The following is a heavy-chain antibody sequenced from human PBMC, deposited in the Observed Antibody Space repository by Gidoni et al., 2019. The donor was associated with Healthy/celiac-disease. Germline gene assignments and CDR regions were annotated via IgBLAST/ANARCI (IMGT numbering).Heavy chain of an antibody. CDR3: AREPAPVIRGDAFDI. CDR1: GGTFSSYA. Sequence: QVQLVQSGAAVQKPGSSVKVSCKASGGTFSSYAISWVRQAPGQGLEWMGGIIPIFGTAKEAQKFQGRVTITEDESTSTADMELSSLRSEDTAVYYCAREPAPVIRGDAFDIWGQGTMVTVSS. CDR2: IIPIFGTA. V-gene: IGHV1-69*01. D-gene: IGHD3-10*01. J-gene: IGHJ3*02.